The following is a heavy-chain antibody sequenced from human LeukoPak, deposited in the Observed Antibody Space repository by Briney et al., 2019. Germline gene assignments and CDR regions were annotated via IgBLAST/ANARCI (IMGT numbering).Heavy chain of an antibody. CDR3: AKDSCTNGVCYDFDY. CDR2: ISGGST. Sequence: GGSLRLSCAASGFTVSSNEMSWVRQAPGKGLEWVSSISGGSTYYADSRKGRFTISRDNSKNTLYLQMNSLRAEDTAVYYCAKDSCTNGVCYDFDYWGQGTLVTVSS. D-gene: IGHD2-8*01. CDR1: GFTVSSNE. J-gene: IGHJ4*02. V-gene: IGHV3-38-3*01.